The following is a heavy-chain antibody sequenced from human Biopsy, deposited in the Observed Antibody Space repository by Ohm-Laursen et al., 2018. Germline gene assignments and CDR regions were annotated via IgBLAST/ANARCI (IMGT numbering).Heavy chain of an antibody. V-gene: IGHV4-38-2*02. J-gene: IGHJ5*02. CDR1: GFSISSGYY. Sequence: SDTLSLTCAVSGFSISSGYYWGWIRQPPGKGLEWIGSVYDSGKSYYNPSLKSRVTISVDASKNQFSLKLSSVTAADTAVYYCARDRFDLLTPNWFDPWGQGTLVTVSS. CDR2: VYDSGKS. CDR3: ARDRFDLLTPNWFDP. D-gene: IGHD3-9*01.